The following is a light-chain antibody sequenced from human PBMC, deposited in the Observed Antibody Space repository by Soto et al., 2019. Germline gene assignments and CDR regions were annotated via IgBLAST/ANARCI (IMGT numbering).Light chain of an antibody. CDR1: SSDIGAYNF. CDR2: DVN. V-gene: IGLV2-14*03. Sequence: SVLTQPASVSGSPGQLITISCTGTSSDIGAYNFVSWYQQHPGKAPKLMLYDVNIRPSGVSNRFSGSKSGNTASLTISVLQDEDEADYYCTSWTTSTTMIFGGGTQLTVL. J-gene: IGLJ2*01. CDR3: TSWTTSTTMI.